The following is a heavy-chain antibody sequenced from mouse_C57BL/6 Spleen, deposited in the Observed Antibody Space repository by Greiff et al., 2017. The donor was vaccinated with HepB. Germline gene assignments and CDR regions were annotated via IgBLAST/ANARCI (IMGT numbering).Heavy chain of an antibody. CDR2: IHPNSGST. V-gene: IGHV1-64*01. J-gene: IGHJ3*01. Sequence: QVQLQQPGAELVKPGASVKLSCKASGYTFTSYWMHWVKQRPGQGLEWIGMIHPNSGSTNYNEKFKSKATLTVDKSSSTAYMQLSSLTSEDSAVYYCARSGGCSCAWFAYWGQGTLVTVSA. CDR1: GYTFTSYW. D-gene: IGHD1-1*01. CDR3: ARSGGCSCAWFAY.